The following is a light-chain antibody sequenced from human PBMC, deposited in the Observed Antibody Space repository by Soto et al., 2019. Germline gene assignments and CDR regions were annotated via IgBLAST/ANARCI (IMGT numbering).Light chain of an antibody. V-gene: IGKV3-11*01. CDR3: QQCNNWPRA. Sequence: EIVLTQSPATLSLCPGERATVSCRASQSVSSGLAWYQQKPGQAPRLLIYGASNRATGIPARFSGSGSGTDFTLTISCLEPEDFAVYYCQQCNNWPRAFGQGTKVDIK. J-gene: IGKJ1*01. CDR1: QSVSSG. CDR2: GAS.